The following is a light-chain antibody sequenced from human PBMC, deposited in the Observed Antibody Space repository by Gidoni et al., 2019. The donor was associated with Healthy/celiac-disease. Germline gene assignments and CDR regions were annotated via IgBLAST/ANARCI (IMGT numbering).Light chain of an antibody. CDR3: SSYTSSSTPWV. V-gene: IGLV2-14*01. Sequence: QSALTQPASVSGSPGQSITISCTGTSRAVGGYHYVSWYQQPPGKAPKLMIYDVSNRPSGVSNRFSGSKSGNTASLTISGLQAEDEADYYCSSYTSSSTPWVFGGGTKLTVL. CDR1: SRAVGGYHY. J-gene: IGLJ3*02. CDR2: DVS.